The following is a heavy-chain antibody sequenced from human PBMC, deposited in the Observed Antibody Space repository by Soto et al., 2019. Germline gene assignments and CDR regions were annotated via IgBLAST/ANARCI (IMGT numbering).Heavy chain of an antibody. J-gene: IGHJ4*02. D-gene: IGHD2-21*02. CDR3: ARGGHVVVVTAALDY. V-gene: IGHV1-46*01. CDR2: VNPSGGHT. Sequence: QVQLMQSGAEVKKPGASVKVSCKASGDTFTEYYIHWVRQAPGQGLEWMGTVNPSGGHTTYAQHFLGRVIMTRDTSTSSLYMELTSRTPEDTAVYYCARGGHVVVVTAALDYWGQGTPVTVSS. CDR1: GDTFTEYY.